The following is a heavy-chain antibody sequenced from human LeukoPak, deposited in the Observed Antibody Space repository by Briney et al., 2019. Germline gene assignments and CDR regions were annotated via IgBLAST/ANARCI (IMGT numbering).Heavy chain of an antibody. Sequence: GGSLRLSCAASGIIFSNYWMHWVRQAPGKGLVWVSRINRDGSSTSYADSVKGRFTISRDNAKNTLYLQMNSLRAEDTAVYYCARGHIYFDYWGQGSLVTVSS. CDR3: ARGHIYFDY. V-gene: IGHV3-74*01. CDR1: GIIFSNYW. CDR2: INRDGSST. J-gene: IGHJ4*02.